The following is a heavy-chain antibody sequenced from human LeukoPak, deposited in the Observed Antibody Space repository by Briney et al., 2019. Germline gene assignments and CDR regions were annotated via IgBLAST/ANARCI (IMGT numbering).Heavy chain of an antibody. CDR3: ARGQWLADY. J-gene: IGHJ4*02. CDR2: IKQDGSET. Sequence: GGSLRLSCAASGFTFSSYGMHWVRQAPGKGLEWVANIKQDGSETYYVDSVKGRFTISRDDAKNSVYLQMNRLRVEDTAVYFCARGQWLADYWGQGTLVTVSS. V-gene: IGHV3-7*01. CDR1: GFTFSSYG. D-gene: IGHD6-19*01.